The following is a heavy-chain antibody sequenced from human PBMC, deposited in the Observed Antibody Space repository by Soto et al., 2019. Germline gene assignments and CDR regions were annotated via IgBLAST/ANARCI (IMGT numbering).Heavy chain of an antibody. CDR2: IRSKAYGGTT. CDR1: GFTFGDYA. J-gene: IGHJ5*02. D-gene: IGHD3-16*02. V-gene: IGHV3-49*03. Sequence: PGGSLRLSCTASGFTFGDYAMSWFRQAPGKGLEWVGFIRSKAYGGTTEYAASVKGRFTISRDDSKSIAYLQMNSLKTEDTAVYYCTRDNNPDDYDYVWGSYRWEGNWFDPWGQGTLVTVSS. CDR3: TRDNNPDDYDYVWGSYRWEGNWFDP.